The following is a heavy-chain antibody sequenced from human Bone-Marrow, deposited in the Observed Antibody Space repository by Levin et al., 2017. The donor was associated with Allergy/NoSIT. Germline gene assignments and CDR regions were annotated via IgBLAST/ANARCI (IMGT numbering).Heavy chain of an antibody. J-gene: IGHJ5*02. Sequence: PGGSLRLSCTASGFDLSRYFMTWVRQAPGRGLEWVASITFSGSYIYYGDSVKGRFTISRDNAKNSLYLHMDSLRAEATALYYCARDHGSSWDPGWLDPWGQGTQVTVSS. D-gene: IGHD6-13*01. CDR1: GFDLSRYF. CDR3: ARDHGSSWDPGWLDP. V-gene: IGHV3-21*01. CDR2: ITFSGSYI.